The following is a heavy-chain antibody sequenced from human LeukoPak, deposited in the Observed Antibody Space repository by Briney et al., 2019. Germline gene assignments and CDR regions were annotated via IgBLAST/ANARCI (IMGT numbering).Heavy chain of an antibody. V-gene: IGHV3-30-3*01. CDR1: GFTLSSYA. Sequence: GGSLRLSCAASGFTLSSYAMHWVRQAPGKGLEWVAVISYDGSNKYYADSVKGRFTISRDNSKNTLYLQMNSLRAEDTAVYYCARVSAAGTFVPSGMDVWGQGTTVTVSS. CDR3: ARVSAAGTFVPSGMDV. CDR2: ISYDGSNK. D-gene: IGHD6-13*01. J-gene: IGHJ6*02.